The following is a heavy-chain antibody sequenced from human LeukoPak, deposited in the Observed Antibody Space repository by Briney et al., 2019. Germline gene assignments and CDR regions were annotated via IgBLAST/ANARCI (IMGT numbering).Heavy chain of an antibody. D-gene: IGHD2-2*01. CDR1: GFAFSDYA. Sequence: GRSLRLSGAASGFAFSDYAMGWVRQAPGKGLEWVSAITGSGGDTFHADPVKGRFTISRDNSKNTLFLQMNSLRAEDTAIYYCAKGSSQYRSYHFDYWGQGTLVTVSS. CDR3: AKGSSQYRSYHFDY. CDR2: ITGSGGDT. V-gene: IGHV3-23*01. J-gene: IGHJ4*02.